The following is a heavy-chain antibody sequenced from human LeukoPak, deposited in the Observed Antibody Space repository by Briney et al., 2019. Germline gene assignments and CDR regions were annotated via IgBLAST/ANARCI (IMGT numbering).Heavy chain of an antibody. J-gene: IGHJ4*02. Sequence: ASVKVSCKASGYTFTSYPMHWVRQAPGQRLEWMGWINTGNGNTKYSQKFQGRVTITRDTSASTAYMELRSLRSDDTAVYYCAIISGYPNPYFDYWGQGTLVTVSS. CDR2: INTGNGNT. D-gene: IGHD3-22*01. V-gene: IGHV1-3*04. CDR3: AIISGYPNPYFDY. CDR1: GYTFTSYP.